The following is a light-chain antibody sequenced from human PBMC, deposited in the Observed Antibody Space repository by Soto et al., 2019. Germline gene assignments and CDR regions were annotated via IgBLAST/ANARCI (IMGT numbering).Light chain of an antibody. CDR3: MQSIQLPPT. Sequence: DFVVTQTRLSLSVAPVQPSSMSFNSSHILLYSDGKTYLYWYLQKPGQPPQLLIYEVSNRFSGVPDRFSGSGSGTDFTLKISRVEAEDVGVYYCMQSIQLPPTSGGGTKVDI. CDR1: HILLYSDGKTY. J-gene: IGKJ4*01. CDR2: EVS. V-gene: IGKV2D-29*01.